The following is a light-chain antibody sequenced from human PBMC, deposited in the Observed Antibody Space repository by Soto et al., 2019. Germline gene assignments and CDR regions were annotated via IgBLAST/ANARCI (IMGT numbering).Light chain of an antibody. J-gene: IGKJ4*01. CDR1: QSVSSN. V-gene: IGKV3-15*01. CDR2: GAS. Sequence: EIVMRQSPATLSVSPGERATFSCRASQSVSSNLAWYQQKPGQAPRLLIYGASIRATGIPDRFSGSGSGTDFTLTISRLEPEDFALYYCQQYSTSSLTFGGGTKVDIK. CDR3: QQYSTSSLT.